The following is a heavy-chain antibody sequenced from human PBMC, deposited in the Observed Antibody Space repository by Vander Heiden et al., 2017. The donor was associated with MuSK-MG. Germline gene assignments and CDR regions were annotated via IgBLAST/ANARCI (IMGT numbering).Heavy chain of an antibody. CDR2: IYHSGST. J-gene: IGHJ3*02. D-gene: IGHD2-2*01. V-gene: IGHV4-30-2*01. CDR3: ARYCSSTSCYEFLIDAFDI. Sequence: QLQLQESGSGLVKPSQTLSLTCAVSGGSISSGGYSWSWIRQPPGKGLEWSGYIYHSGSTYYNPSLKSRVTISVDRSKNQFSLKLSSVTDADTAVYYCARYCSSTSCYEFLIDAFDIWGQGTMVTVSS. CDR1: GGSISSGGYS.